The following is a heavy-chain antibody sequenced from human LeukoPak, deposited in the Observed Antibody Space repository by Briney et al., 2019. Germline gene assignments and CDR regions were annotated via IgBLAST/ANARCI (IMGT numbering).Heavy chain of an antibody. Sequence: GGSLRLSCAASGFTFATYWMHWVHQAPGKGLVWVSHINSDGSITSYADSVKGRFTISRDNAKNTLYLQMNSLRAEDTAVYYCARDAVDTANAVWGQGTTVTVSS. CDR3: ARDAVDTANAV. J-gene: IGHJ6*02. V-gene: IGHV3-74*01. CDR1: GFTFATYW. CDR2: INSDGSIT. D-gene: IGHD5-18*01.